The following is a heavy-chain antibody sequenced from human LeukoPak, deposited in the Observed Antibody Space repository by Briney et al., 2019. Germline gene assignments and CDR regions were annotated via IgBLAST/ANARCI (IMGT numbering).Heavy chain of an antibody. Sequence: GGSLRLSCAASGFTFDDYAMHWVRQAPGKGLEWVSGISWNSGSIGYADSVKGRFTISRDNAKNSLYLQMNSLRAEDTAVYYCALQGYGSGSYNYWGQGTLVTVSS. J-gene: IGHJ4*02. CDR3: ALQGYGSGSYNY. D-gene: IGHD3-10*01. CDR2: ISWNSGSI. CDR1: GFTFDDYA. V-gene: IGHV3-9*01.